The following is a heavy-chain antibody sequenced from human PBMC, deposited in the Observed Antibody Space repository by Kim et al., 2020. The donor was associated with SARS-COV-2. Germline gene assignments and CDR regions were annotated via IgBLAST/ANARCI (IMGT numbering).Heavy chain of an antibody. D-gene: IGHD2-15*01. CDR1: GFTFTSSA. CDR3: AADPDRWYRNWFDP. Sequence: SVKVSCKASGFTFTSSAVQWVRQARGQRLEWIGWIVVGSGNTNYAQKFQERVTITRDMSTSTAYMELSSLRSEDTAVYYCAADPDRWYRNWFDPWGQGTLVTVSS. J-gene: IGHJ5*02. V-gene: IGHV1-58*01. CDR2: IVVGSGNT.